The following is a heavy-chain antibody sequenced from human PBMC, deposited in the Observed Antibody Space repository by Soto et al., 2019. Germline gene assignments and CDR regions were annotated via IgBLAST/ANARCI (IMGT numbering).Heavy chain of an antibody. Sequence: QVQLVQSGAEVKKPGASVKVSCKASGYTFTSYAMHWVRQAPGQRLEWMGWINAGNGNTKYSQKFQGRVTITRDTSASTAYMELSSLRSEDTAVYYCARGGNVLRFLEWLLSVEWFDPWGQGTLVTVSS. CDR2: INAGNGNT. CDR3: ARGGNVLRFLEWLLSVEWFDP. CDR1: GYTFTSYA. J-gene: IGHJ5*02. V-gene: IGHV1-3*01. D-gene: IGHD3-3*01.